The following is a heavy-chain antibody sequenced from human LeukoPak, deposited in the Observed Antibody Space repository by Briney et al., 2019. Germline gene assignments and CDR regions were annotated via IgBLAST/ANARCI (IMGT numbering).Heavy chain of an antibody. D-gene: IGHD6-19*01. Sequence: SVKVSCKASGGTFSSYAISWVRQAPGQGLEWMGGIIPIFGTANYAQKFQGRVTITADKSTSAAYMELSSLRSEDTAVYYCARPVAGTGYFDYWGQGTLVTVSS. CDR2: IIPIFGTA. J-gene: IGHJ4*02. CDR1: GGTFSSYA. V-gene: IGHV1-69*06. CDR3: ARPVAGTGYFDY.